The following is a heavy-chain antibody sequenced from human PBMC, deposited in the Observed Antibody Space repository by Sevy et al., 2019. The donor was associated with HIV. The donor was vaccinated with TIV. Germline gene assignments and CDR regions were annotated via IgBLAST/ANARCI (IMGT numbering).Heavy chain of an antibody. V-gene: IGHV3-7*03. J-gene: IGHJ6*02. CDR3: ARDCSSTNCLWGLDV. Sequence: GGSLRLSCAASGFTFSRYWMSWVRQAPGKGLEWMANIKKDGSEKYYVDSVKGRFTISRDNAKNSLYLQMNSLRAEDTALYYCARDCSSTNCLWGLDVWGQGTTVTVSS. CDR1: GFTFSRYW. CDR2: IKKDGSEK. D-gene: IGHD2-2*01.